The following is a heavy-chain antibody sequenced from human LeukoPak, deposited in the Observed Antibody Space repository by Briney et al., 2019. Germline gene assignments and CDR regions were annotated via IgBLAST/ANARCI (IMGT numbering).Heavy chain of an antibody. J-gene: IGHJ4*02. Sequence: GGSLRLSCEGSGFTFSSYTMIWVRQAPGKGLEWLTSISSTSSYIYYADSVKGRFTISRDNAKNSLYLQMNSLTAEDTAVYYCARDYSGYASWYDYWGQGTLVTVSS. CDR1: GFTFSSYT. CDR3: ARDYSGYASWYDY. D-gene: IGHD5-12*01. CDR2: ISSTSSYI. V-gene: IGHV3-21*01.